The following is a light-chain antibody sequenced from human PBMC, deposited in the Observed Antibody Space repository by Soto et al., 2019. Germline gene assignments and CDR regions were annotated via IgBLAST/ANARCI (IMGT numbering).Light chain of an antibody. CDR1: NSDIGSHS. CDR2: SND. CDR3: ATWADSLNGVV. Sequence: QLVLTQPPSASGTPGQTITISCSGSNSDIGSHSVDWYQQFPGMTPRLLINSNDQRPSGVPDRFSGSKSGFSATLAISGLRSEDEADYYCATWADSLNGVVFGGGTKLTVL. J-gene: IGLJ2*01. V-gene: IGLV1-44*01.